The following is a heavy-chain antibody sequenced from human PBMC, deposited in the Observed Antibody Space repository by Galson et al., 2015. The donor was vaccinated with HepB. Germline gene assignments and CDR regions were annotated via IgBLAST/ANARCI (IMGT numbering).Heavy chain of an antibody. J-gene: IGHJ4*02. Sequence: CAIPGDSVSSYSAAWNCIRQSPSRGVEWLGRTSDRSKWYNDYAVAVKIRITLNPDTSKNQFSLQLNSVTPDDTAVYYFAREWFGEFSWLGSWGQGTLVTVSS. CDR1: GDSVSSYSAA. CDR2: TSDRSKWYN. D-gene: IGHD3-10*01. V-gene: IGHV6-1*01. CDR3: AREWFGEFSWLGS.